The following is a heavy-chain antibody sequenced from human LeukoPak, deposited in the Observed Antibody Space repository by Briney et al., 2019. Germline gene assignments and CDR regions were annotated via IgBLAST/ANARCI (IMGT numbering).Heavy chain of an antibody. CDR2: MSGSGGNT. D-gene: IGHD3-16*01. V-gene: IGHV3-23*01. J-gene: IGHJ4*02. Sequence: GGSLRLSCAASGFTLSSYAVSWVRQAPGKGLEWVSGMSGSGGNTYYADSVKGRFTISRDISKNTLHLQMNSLRAEDTALYYCAKDSLPSYGGYFDYWGQGTLVTVSS. CDR3: AKDSLPSYGGYFDY. CDR1: GFTLSSYA.